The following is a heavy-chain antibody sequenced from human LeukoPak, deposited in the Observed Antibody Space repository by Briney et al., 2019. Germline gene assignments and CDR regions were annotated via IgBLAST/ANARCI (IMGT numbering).Heavy chain of an antibody. D-gene: IGHD6-19*01. CDR3: ARESIAVAGTFDY. CDR1: GFTFSSYS. CDR2: ISSSSSYI. Sequence: GGSLRLSCAASGFTFSSYSMNWVRQAPGKGLEWVSSISSSSSYIYYADSVKGRFTISRDNAKNSLYLQMNSLRAEDTAVYYCARESIAVAGTFDYWGQGTLVTVSS. V-gene: IGHV3-21*01. J-gene: IGHJ4*02.